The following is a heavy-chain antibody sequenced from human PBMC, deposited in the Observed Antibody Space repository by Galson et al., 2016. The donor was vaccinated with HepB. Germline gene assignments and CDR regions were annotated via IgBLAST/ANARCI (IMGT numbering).Heavy chain of an antibody. J-gene: IGHJ4*02. CDR3: EKNDNLTGYSALDY. Sequence: SLRLSCAASGFTFSSYEMNWVRQAPGKGLEWVSYISSSGSTIYYADSVKGRFTISRDNSKNTLYLQKNSLRAEDTDVYYCEKNDNLTGYSALDYWGQGTLVTVSS. D-gene: IGHD3-9*01. V-gene: IGHV3-48*03. CDR2: ISSSGSTI. CDR1: GFTFSSYE.